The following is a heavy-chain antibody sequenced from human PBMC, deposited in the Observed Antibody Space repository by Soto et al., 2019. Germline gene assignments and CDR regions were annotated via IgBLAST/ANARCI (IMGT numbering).Heavy chain of an antibody. CDR3: AARSFGEFDPYFDY. CDR1: GFTFSSYA. CDR2: ISGSGGST. V-gene: IGHV3-23*01. D-gene: IGHD3-10*01. J-gene: IGHJ4*02. Sequence: PGGSLRLSCAASGFTFSSYAMSWVRQAPGKGLEWVSAISGSGGSTYYADSVKGRFTISRDMSTSTAYMELSSLRSEDTAVYYCAARSFGEFDPYFDYWGQGTLVTVSS.